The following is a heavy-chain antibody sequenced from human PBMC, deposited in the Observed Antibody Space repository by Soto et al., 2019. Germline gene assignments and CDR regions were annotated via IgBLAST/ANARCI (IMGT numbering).Heavy chain of an antibody. CDR1: GYNFATYW. D-gene: IGHD4-17*01. CDR3: ARHGFYGDYASNYFDP. CDR2: IYPGNSDA. Sequence: EVHLVQSGAEVRKPGESLRISCQASGYNFATYWIAWVRQMPGEGVEDLGIIYPGNSDARYSPSFQGQVTFSADKSIRTAYLHWSSLEASDTAMYYCARHGFYGDYASNYFDPWGQGTLVTVSS. V-gene: IGHV5-51*01. J-gene: IGHJ5*02.